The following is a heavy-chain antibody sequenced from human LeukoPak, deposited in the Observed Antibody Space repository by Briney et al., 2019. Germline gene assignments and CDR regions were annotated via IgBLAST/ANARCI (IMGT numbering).Heavy chain of an antibody. D-gene: IGHD2-2*01. CDR1: GFTFNNYA. CDR3: AKDSTNWRSYLDY. V-gene: IGHV3-23*01. Sequence: GGSLRLSCAASGFTFNNYAMSWVRQAPGKGLEWVSAVSHDDYTYYADSVKGRFTISRDNSKNMVSLQMNSLRAEDTAIYYCAKDSTNWRSYLDYWGQGTLVTVSS. CDR2: VSHDDYT. J-gene: IGHJ4*02.